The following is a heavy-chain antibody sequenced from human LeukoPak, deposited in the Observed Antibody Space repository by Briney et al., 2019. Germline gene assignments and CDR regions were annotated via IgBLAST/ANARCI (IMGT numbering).Heavy chain of an antibody. Sequence: GGSLRLSCAVSGFTFDNYAMSWLRQAPGKGLEWVSTISGSGETTYYADSVRGRFTISRDNSKNTLYLQINSLRAEDTALYYCAKDQERWLRSNFDYWGQGTLVTVSS. CDR3: AKDQERWLRSNFDY. CDR1: GFTFDNYA. J-gene: IGHJ4*02. CDR2: ISGSGETT. D-gene: IGHD5-24*01. V-gene: IGHV3-23*01.